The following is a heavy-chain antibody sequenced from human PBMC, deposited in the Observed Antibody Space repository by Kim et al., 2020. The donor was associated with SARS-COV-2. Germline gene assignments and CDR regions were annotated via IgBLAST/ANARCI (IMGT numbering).Heavy chain of an antibody. CDR1: GGSITSGDYY. Sequence: SETLSLTCTVSGGSITSGDYYWSWIRQPPGKGLEWIGYIYYSGSTYYNPSLKSRVIISVDTSKNQLSLKVTSVTAADTAVYYCASYGSGFQHWGQATLVT. CDR3: ASYGSGFQH. D-gene: IGHD3-10*01. J-gene: IGHJ1*01. V-gene: IGHV4-30-4*01. CDR2: IYYSGST.